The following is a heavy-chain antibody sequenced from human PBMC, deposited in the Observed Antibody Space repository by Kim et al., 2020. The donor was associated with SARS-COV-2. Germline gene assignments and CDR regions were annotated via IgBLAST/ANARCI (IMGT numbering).Heavy chain of an antibody. Sequence: SETLSLTCTVSGGSISSSSYYCGWIRQPPGKGLEWIGSIYYSGSTYYNPSLKSRVTISVDTSKNQFSLKLSSVTAADTAVYYCARIFIAVAGTRAFDIWGQGTMVTVSS. D-gene: IGHD6-19*01. CDR2: IYYSGST. V-gene: IGHV4-39*01. CDR3: ARIFIAVAGTRAFDI. CDR1: GGSISSSSYY. J-gene: IGHJ3*02.